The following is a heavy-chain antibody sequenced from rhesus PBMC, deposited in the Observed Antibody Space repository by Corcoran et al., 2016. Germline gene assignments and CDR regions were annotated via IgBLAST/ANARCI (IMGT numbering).Heavy chain of an antibody. CDR1: GCTCSSDW. V-gene: IGHV3S25*01. CDR3: AKGKLERRVYYYGLDS. J-gene: IGHJ6*01. CDR2: INSGGGST. D-gene: IGHD1-7*02. Sequence: EGQLVETGGGWGHPGGSRKVSCAAGGCTCSSDWWNWVRQAPGRGLELVSAINSGGGSTYYADSVKGRFTISRDNSKNTLSLQMNSLRAEDTAVYYCAKGKLERRVYYYGLDSWGQGVVVTVSS.